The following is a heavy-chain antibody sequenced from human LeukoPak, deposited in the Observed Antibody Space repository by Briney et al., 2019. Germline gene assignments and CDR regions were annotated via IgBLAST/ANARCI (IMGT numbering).Heavy chain of an antibody. CDR2: INHSGST. D-gene: IGHD4-23*01. Sequence: SETLSLTCAVYGGSFSGYYWSWIRQPPGKGLEWIGEINHSGSTNYNPSLKSRVTISVDTSKNQFSLKLSSVTAADTAVYYCARKKAGYGGNSRPGANFDYWGQGTLVTVSS. V-gene: IGHV4-34*01. CDR3: ARKKAGYGGNSRPGANFDY. CDR1: GGSFSGYY. J-gene: IGHJ4*02.